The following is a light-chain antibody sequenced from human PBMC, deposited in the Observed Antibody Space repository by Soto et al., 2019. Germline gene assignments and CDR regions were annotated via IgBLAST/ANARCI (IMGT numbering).Light chain of an antibody. V-gene: IGKV3-11*01. CDR1: QSVDKF. Sequence: EVELTQSPAILSLSPGETATLSCSVSQSVDKFLAWYQQRPGQPPRLLIFDASNRATGVPVRFSGSGSGTVFTLTIGSLEPEDSAVYYCQQRKNWPPITFGQGTRLEIK. CDR2: DAS. J-gene: IGKJ5*01. CDR3: QQRKNWPPIT.